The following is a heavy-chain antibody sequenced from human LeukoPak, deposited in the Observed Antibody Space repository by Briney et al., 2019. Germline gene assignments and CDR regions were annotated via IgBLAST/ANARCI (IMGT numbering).Heavy chain of an antibody. J-gene: IGHJ4*02. V-gene: IGHV1-2*02. CDR3: ARGPEAGVWYYYDSSGPPDY. D-gene: IGHD3-22*01. Sequence: ASVKVSCKASGYTFTGYYMHWVRQAPGQGLEWMGWINPNSGGTNYAQKFQGRVTMTRDTSISTAYMELSRLRSDDTAVYYCARGPEAGVWYYYDSSGPPDYWGQGTLVTVSS. CDR1: GYTFTGYY. CDR2: INPNSGGT.